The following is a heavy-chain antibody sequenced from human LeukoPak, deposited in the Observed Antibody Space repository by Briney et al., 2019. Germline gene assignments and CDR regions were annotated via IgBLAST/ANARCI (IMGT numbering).Heavy chain of an antibody. J-gene: IGHJ4*02. CDR1: GFTFSSYS. CDR2: ISSSSSYI. Sequence: GGSLRLSCAASGFTFSSYSMNWVRQAPGKGLEWVSSISSSSSYIYYADSVKGRFTISRDNAKNSLYLQMNSLRAEDTAVYYCARYYYGSGSYYRPSYWGQGTLVTVSS. V-gene: IGHV3-21*01. D-gene: IGHD3-10*01. CDR3: ARYYYGSGSYYRPSY.